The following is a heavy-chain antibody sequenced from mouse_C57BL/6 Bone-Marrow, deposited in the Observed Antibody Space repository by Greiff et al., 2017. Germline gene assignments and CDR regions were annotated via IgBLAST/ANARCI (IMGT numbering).Heavy chain of an antibody. CDR3: ARGGTRFAY. CDR1: GFTFSDYG. V-gene: IGHV5-17*01. D-gene: IGHD3-3*01. CDR2: ISSGSSTI. J-gene: IGHJ3*01. Sequence: EVKLAESGGGLVKPGGSLKLSCAASGFTFSDYGMHWVRQAPEKGLEWVAYISSGSSTISYADTVKGRFTISRDNAKNTLFLQMTSRRSEDTAMYYCARGGTRFAYWGQGTLVTVSA.